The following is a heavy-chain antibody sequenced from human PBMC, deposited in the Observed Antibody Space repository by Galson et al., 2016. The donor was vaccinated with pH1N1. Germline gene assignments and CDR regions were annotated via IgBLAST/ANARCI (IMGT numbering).Heavy chain of an antibody. CDR2: VSYDGKNK. Sequence: LRLSCAASGFPFSSYAMHWVRQAPGKGLAWVAVVSYDGKNKYLADSVEGRFTISRDNSKNTVYLQMNSLGPDDTAVYYCARVFEEYFLYGMDVWGQGTTVTVSS. V-gene: IGHV3-30*04. D-gene: IGHD2/OR15-2a*01. J-gene: IGHJ6*02. CDR3: ARVFEEYFLYGMDV. CDR1: GFPFSSYA.